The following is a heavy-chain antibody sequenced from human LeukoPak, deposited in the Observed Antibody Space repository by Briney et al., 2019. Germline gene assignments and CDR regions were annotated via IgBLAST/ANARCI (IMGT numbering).Heavy chain of an antibody. V-gene: IGHV3-66*01. D-gene: IGHD2-2*01. CDR2: IYSGGDT. J-gene: IGHJ4*02. CDR1: GFIVSSKH. Sequence: GGSLRLPCAASGFIVSSKHMSWVRQAPGKGLEWVSVIYSGGDTYYADSVKGRFAISRDNSKNTLYLQMNSLRAEDTAVYYCVREGPLPSVLGYWGQGTLVTVSS. CDR3: VREGPLPSVLGY.